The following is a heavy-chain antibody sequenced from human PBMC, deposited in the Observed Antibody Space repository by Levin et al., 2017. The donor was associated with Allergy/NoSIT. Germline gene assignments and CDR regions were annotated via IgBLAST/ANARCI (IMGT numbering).Heavy chain of an antibody. CDR2: ISYDGSNK. J-gene: IGHJ6*02. V-gene: IGHV3-30-3*01. CDR3: ARSLMTTVSWDPYYDYYGMDV. D-gene: IGHD4-17*01. Sequence: GGSLRLSCAASGFTFSSYAMHWVRQAPGKGLEWVAVISYDGSNKYYADSVKGRFTISRDNSKNTLYLQMNSLRAEDTAVYYCARSLMTTVSWDPYYDYYGMDVWGQGTTVTVSS. CDR1: GFTFSSYA.